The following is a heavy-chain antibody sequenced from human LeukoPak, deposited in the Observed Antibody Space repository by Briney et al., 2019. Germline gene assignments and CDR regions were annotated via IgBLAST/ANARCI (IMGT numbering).Heavy chain of an antibody. CDR3: ARDTRNIWFGELVGAFDI. CDR1: GYTFTSYY. Sequence: ASVKVSCKASGYTFTSYYMHWVRQAPGQGLEWMGIINPSGGSTSYAQKFQGRVTMTRDTSTSTVYMGLSSLRSEDTAVYYCARDTRNIWFGELVGAFDIWGQGIMVTVSS. J-gene: IGHJ3*02. V-gene: IGHV1-46*01. D-gene: IGHD3-10*01. CDR2: INPSGGST.